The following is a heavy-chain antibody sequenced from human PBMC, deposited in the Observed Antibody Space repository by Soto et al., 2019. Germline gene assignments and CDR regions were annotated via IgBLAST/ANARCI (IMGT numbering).Heavy chain of an antibody. CDR3: AKDPWTEMATIMGGNY. CDR2: ISGSGGST. V-gene: IGHV3-23*01. D-gene: IGHD5-12*01. CDR1: VFTFSSYA. J-gene: IGHJ4*02. Sequence: GSLRLSCAASVFTFSSYAMSWVRQAPGKGMEWVSAISGSGGSTYYADSVKGRFTISRDNSKNTLYLQMNSLRAEDTAVYYCAKDPWTEMATIMGGNYWGQGTLVTVSS.